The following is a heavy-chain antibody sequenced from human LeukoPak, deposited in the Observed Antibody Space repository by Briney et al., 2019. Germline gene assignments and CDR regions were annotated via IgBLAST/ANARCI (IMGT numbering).Heavy chain of an antibody. J-gene: IGHJ4*02. CDR3: ARANFLYCSSTTCLFDY. D-gene: IGHD2-2*01. V-gene: IGHV1-2*02. CDR2: INPNDGDT. CDR1: GYTFTDYY. Sequence: ASVKVSCNASGYTFTDYYMHWVRQAPGQGFGWMGWINPNDGDTNYAQKFQGRVTMTRDTSISTAHMEVSRLRSDDTAVYYCARANFLYCSSTTCLFDYWDQGTLVTVSS.